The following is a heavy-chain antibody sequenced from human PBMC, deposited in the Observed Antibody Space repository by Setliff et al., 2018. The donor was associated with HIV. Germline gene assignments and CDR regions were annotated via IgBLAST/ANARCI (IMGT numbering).Heavy chain of an antibody. CDR1: GYSISSGFY. D-gene: IGHD3-22*01. CDR2: IYQSGNT. J-gene: IGHJ5*02. V-gene: IGHV4-38-2*01. CDR3: ASRVYYYDSNNFLREEGFDP. Sequence: KPSETLSLTCAVSGYSISSGFYWSWMRQPPGKGLEWIGSIYQSGNTNYNPSLESRLTISVDTAKNQFSLKLSSVTAADTAVYYCASRVYYYDSNNFLREEGFDPWGQGTLVTVSS.